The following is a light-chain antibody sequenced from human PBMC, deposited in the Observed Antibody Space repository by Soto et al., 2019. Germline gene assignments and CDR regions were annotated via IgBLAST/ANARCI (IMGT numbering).Light chain of an antibody. V-gene: IGKV1-6*01. CDR1: QRSRND. Sequence: AIQMTQSPSSLYASVGDSVTITCRASQRSRNDLGWYQQKPGKAPNHLIYDASRLKSGAPSRFSGSGSGTALTLTISSLQPEDFATYYCLHDDSDPLTFGGGTKVEIK. J-gene: IGKJ4*01. CDR3: LHDDSDPLT. CDR2: DAS.